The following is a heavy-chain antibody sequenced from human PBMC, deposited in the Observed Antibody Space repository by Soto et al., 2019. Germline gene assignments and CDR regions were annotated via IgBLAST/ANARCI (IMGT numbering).Heavy chain of an antibody. V-gene: IGHV3-30*18. CDR3: AKPGGTGRSSWFDP. D-gene: IGHD1-1*01. CDR2: ISYDGSNK. CDR1: GFTFSSYG. J-gene: IGHJ5*02. Sequence: GGSLRLSCAASGFTFSSYGMHWVRQAPGKVLEWVAVISYDGSNKYYAYSVKGRFTISRDNSKKTLYLQMNSLRAEDTAVYYCAKPGGTGRSSWFDPWGHGSLVTVSS.